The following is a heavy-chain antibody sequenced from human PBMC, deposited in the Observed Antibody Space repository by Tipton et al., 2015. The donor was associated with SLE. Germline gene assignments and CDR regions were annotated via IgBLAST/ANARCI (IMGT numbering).Heavy chain of an antibody. Sequence: TLSLTCTVSGASISSHYRNWIRQPPGKGLEWIGNIYNNGNTNYNPSLKSRVTISVDTSRNQFFLKLSSVTAADTALYYCARAKRSSTTWGYWFDPWGQGTLATVSS. CDR1: GASISSHY. D-gene: IGHD2-2*01. CDR3: ARAKRSSTTWGYWFDP. J-gene: IGHJ5*02. CDR2: IYNNGNT. V-gene: IGHV4-59*11.